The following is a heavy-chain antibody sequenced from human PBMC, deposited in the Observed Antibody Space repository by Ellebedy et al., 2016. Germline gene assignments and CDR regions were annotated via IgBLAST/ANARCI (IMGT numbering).Heavy chain of an antibody. D-gene: IGHD5-24*01. CDR1: GFTFSSYA. V-gene: IGHV3-30-3*02. CDR3: AKRWDWFDP. CDR2: ISYDGSNK. J-gene: IGHJ5*02. Sequence: GESLKISXAASGFTFSSYAMHWVRQAPGKGLEWVAVISYDGSNKYYADSVKGRFTISRDNSKNTLYLQMNSLRAEDTAVYYCAKRWDWFDPWGQGTLVTVSS.